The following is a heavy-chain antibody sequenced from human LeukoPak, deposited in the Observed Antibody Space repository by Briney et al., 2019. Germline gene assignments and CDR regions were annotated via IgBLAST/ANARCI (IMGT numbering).Heavy chain of an antibody. V-gene: IGHV4-30-4*07. CDR3: ARDTRTAQGFDY. CDR1: GDSISSDGHS. Sequence: SETLSLTCGVSGDSISSDGHSWSWIRQPPGKGLEWVGYIYHSGAAYHNPSLKSRLALSVDTSNNQFSLRLRSVTAADTAVYYCARDTRTAQGFDYWGQGILVTVSS. D-gene: IGHD2-15*01. J-gene: IGHJ4*02. CDR2: IYHSGAA.